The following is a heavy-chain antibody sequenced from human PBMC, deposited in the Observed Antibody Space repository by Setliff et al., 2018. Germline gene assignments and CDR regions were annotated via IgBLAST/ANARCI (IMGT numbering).Heavy chain of an antibody. J-gene: IGHJ4*02. D-gene: IGHD2-8*01. V-gene: IGHV1-18*01. CDR3: SRLVRFCTKTVCQSLSGDDC. CDR2: ISPHTGNT. CDR1: GYAFSDYG. Sequence: ASVKVSCKASGYAFSDYGVTWVRQAPGQGLEWVGWISPHTGNTYYAPNFEGRVSLTTDTSTSTAYMELRSLRSDDTAVYYCSRLVRFCTKTVCQSLSGDDCWGQGALVTVSS.